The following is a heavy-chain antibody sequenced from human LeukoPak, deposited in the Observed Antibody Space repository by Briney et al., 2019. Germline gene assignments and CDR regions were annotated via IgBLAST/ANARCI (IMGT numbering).Heavy chain of an antibody. Sequence: RASVTVSCTASGYTFTSYAMHWVRQAPGQRLEWMGWINAGNGNTKYSQKFQGRVTITRDTSASTAYMELSSLRSEDTAVYYCARDRSFRLWFGEFPYWGQGTLVTVSS. CDR1: GYTFTSYA. V-gene: IGHV1-3*01. D-gene: IGHD3-10*01. CDR3: ARDRSFRLWFGEFPY. CDR2: INAGNGNT. J-gene: IGHJ4*02.